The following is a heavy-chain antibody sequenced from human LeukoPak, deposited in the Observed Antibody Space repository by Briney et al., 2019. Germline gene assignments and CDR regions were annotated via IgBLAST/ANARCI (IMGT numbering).Heavy chain of an antibody. J-gene: IGHJ4*02. CDR1: GGSISSSSYD. CDR2: IYYSGST. V-gene: IGHV4-39*02. D-gene: IGHD4-23*01. Sequence: PSETLSLTCTVSGGSISSSSYDWGWIRQPPGKGLEWIGCIYYSGSTYYNPSLKSRVTISVDTSKNQFSLKLSSVTAAGTAVYYCTRDEGATVATYRFDFWGQGTLVTVSS. CDR3: TRDEGATVATYRFDF.